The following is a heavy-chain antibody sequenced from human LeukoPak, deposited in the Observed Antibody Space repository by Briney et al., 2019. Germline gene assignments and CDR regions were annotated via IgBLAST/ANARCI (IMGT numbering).Heavy chain of an antibody. CDR3: AREVGGYSYGLSD. CDR1: GGTFSSYA. D-gene: IGHD5-18*01. Sequence: ASVKVSCKASGGTFSSYAISWVRQAPGQGLGWMGWMNPNSGNTGYAQKFQGRVTMTRNTSISTAYMELSSLRSEDTAVYYCAREVGGYSYGLSDWGQGTLVTVSS. V-gene: IGHV1-8*02. J-gene: IGHJ4*02. CDR2: MNPNSGNT.